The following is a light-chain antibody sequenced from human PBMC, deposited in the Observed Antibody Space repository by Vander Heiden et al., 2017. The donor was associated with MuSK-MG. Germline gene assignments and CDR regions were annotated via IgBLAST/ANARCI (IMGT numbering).Light chain of an antibody. J-gene: IGLJ1*01. CDR1: TRNIVGYDY. CDR3: ASYKTTSALWV. CDR2: YVS. V-gene: IGLV2-14*01. Sequence: QPVLTQPASASGSPRQSSTISCSGTTRNIVGYDYVSWYQQYPGKAPKLIIFYVSNRPSGVSDRFSGSKSGNTASLTISGLHVDDEADYYCASYKTTSALWVFGSGTKVTVL.